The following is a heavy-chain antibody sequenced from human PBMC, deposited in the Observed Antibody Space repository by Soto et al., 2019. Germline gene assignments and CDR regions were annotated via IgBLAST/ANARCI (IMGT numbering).Heavy chain of an antibody. V-gene: IGHV3-7*01. J-gene: IGHJ4*02. CDR2: IERSGSQK. CDR1: GFTFSSYW. Sequence: PGGSLRLSCAAAGFTFSSYWMSWVRTAPGKGLEWVSNIERSGSQKCYGDSVQGRFTMSRDNAKNSMYLQMNSLRVEDTAVYFCARDESAGSSTSNWGQGTLVTVSS. CDR3: ARDESAGSSTSN. D-gene: IGHD2-2*01.